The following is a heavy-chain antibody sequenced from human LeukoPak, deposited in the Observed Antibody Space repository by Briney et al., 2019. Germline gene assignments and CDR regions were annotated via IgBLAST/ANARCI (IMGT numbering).Heavy chain of an antibody. D-gene: IGHD3-9*01. J-gene: IGHJ4*02. CDR3: ARPLDYDILTGYCPFGY. CDR2: IIPIFGTA. V-gene: IGHV1-69*13. CDR1: GGTFSSYA. Sequence: SVKLSCTASGGTFSSYAISWVRQAPGQGLEWMGGIIPIFGTANYAQKFQGRVTITADESTSTAYMELSSLRSEDTAVYYCARPLDYDILTGYCPFGYWGQGTLVTVSS.